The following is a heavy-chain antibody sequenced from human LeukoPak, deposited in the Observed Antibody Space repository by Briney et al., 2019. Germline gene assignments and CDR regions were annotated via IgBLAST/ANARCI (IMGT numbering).Heavy chain of an antibody. J-gene: IGHJ4*02. D-gene: IGHD3-22*01. CDR3: ARKTYDSSGYYYFDY. CDR2: INPNSGGT. Sequence: GASVKVSCTASGSSFTGYHMHWVRQAPGQGLEWMGWINPNSGGTNYAQKFQGRVTMTRDTSVGTAYMELSRLRSDDTAGYYCARKTYDSSGYYYFDYWGQGTLVTVSS. V-gene: IGHV1-2*02. CDR1: GSSFTGYH.